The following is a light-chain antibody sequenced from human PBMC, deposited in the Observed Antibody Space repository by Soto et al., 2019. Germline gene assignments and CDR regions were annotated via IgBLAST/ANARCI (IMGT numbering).Light chain of an antibody. CDR2: GAS. Sequence: EIVLTQSPGTLSLSPGERVTLSCRASQSVNSSYLAWYQHKPGQAPRLLIYGASSRATGIPDRFSGSGSATDFTLTISRLEPEDFALYYCQQYGSSPITFGQGTRLEIK. V-gene: IGKV3-20*01. J-gene: IGKJ5*01. CDR3: QQYGSSPIT. CDR1: QSVNSSY.